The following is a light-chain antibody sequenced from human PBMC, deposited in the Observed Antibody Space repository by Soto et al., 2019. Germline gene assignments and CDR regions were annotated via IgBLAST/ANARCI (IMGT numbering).Light chain of an antibody. J-gene: IGLJ1*01. V-gene: IGLV2-23*02. CDR1: NSDVGSYNL. CDR3: FSYAGDSVYV. Sequence: QFALTQPASVSGSPRQSITISCTGTNSDVGSYNLVSWFQQHPGKAPKLVIYEVTKRPSGVSDRFSGSKSGNTASLTISGLQAEDEADYYCFSYAGDSVYVFGTGTKVTVL. CDR2: EVT.